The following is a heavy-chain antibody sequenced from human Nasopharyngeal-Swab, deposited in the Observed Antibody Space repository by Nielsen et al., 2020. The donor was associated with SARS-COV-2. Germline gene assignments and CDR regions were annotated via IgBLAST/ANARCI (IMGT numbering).Heavy chain of an antibody. J-gene: IGHJ4*02. CDR3: ARRSSRDYYDSSGYEDY. Sequence: ASVKVSCKASGYTFTSYGISWVRQAPGQGLEWMGWISAYSGNTNYAQKLQGRVTMTTDTSTSTAYMELRSLRSDDTAVYYCARRSSRDYYDSSGYEDYWGQGTLVTVSS. V-gene: IGHV1-18*01. CDR2: ISAYSGNT. D-gene: IGHD3-22*01. CDR1: GYTFTSYG.